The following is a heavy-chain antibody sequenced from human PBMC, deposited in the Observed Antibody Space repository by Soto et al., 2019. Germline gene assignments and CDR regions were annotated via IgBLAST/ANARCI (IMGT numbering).Heavy chain of an antibody. CDR1: GFSFGDYG. D-gene: IGHD2-15*01. Sequence: EVLLVESGGGVVRPGGSLRLSCAASGFSFGDYGMSWVRQAPGKGLEWVSGIDWSGGSTGYADSVKGRFTISRDNAKNSLDLQMNSLRAEDTALYYCARYYCSGGHCYHYWGQGTQFTVSS. CDR2: IDWSGGST. V-gene: IGHV3-20*04. CDR3: ARYYCSGGHCYHY. J-gene: IGHJ4*02.